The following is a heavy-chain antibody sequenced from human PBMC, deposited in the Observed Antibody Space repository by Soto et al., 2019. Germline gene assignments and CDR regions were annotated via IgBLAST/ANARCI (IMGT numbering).Heavy chain of an antibody. CDR3: ARNGVVPAAIYYYGMDV. J-gene: IGHJ6*02. CDR1: GYTFTSYY. D-gene: IGHD2-2*02. CDR2: INPSGGIT. V-gene: IGHV1-46*04. Sequence: QVQLVQSGAEVKKPGASVKVSCKASGYTFTSYYMHWVRQAPGQGLEWMGIINPSGGITSYAQKLQGRVTMTRDTSTSTVYMELSSLRSEDTAVYYCARNGVVPAAIYYYGMDVWGQGTTVTVSS.